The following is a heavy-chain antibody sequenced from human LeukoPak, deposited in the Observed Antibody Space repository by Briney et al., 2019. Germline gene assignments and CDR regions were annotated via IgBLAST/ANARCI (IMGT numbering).Heavy chain of an antibody. D-gene: IGHD6-13*01. CDR1: GGSISSYY. Sequence: SETLSLTCTVSGGSISSYYWSWIRQPPGRGLGWIGYIYTSGSTNYNPSLKSRVTISGDTSKNQFSLKLSSVTAADTAVYYCARTLHSSSWYWFDPWGQGTLVTVSS. V-gene: IGHV4-4*09. J-gene: IGHJ5*02. CDR3: ARTLHSSSWYWFDP. CDR2: IYTSGST.